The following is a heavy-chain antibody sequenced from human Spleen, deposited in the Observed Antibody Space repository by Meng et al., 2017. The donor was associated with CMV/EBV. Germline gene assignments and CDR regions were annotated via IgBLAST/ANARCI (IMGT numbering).Heavy chain of an antibody. CDR3: ARAGRLRYFDWSGMIDY. Sequence: EVQLVESGGGLVKPGGSLRLSCSASGFTFSSYSMNWVRQAPGKGLEWVSSISSSSSYIYYADSVKGRFTISRDNAKNSLYLQMNSLRVEDTAVYYCARAGRLRYFDWSGMIDYWGQGTLVTVSS. D-gene: IGHD3-9*01. CDR1: GFTFSSYS. J-gene: IGHJ4*02. V-gene: IGHV3-21*01. CDR2: ISSSSSYI.